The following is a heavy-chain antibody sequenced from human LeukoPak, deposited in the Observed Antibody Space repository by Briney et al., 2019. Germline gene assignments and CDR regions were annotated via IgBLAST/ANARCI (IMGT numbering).Heavy chain of an antibody. CDR2: IIPILGIA. Sequence: ASVKVSCKASGGTFSSYAISWVRQAPGQGLEWMGRIIPILGIANYAQKLQGRVTMTADTSTSTAYMELRSLRSDDTAVYYCARSSSWPPYMDVWGKGTSVTVSS. CDR1: GGTFSSYA. J-gene: IGHJ6*03. CDR3: ARSSSWPPYMDV. V-gene: IGHV1-69*04. D-gene: IGHD6-13*01.